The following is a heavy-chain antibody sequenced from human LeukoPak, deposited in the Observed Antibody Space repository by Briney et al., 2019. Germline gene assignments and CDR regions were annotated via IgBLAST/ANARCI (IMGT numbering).Heavy chain of an antibody. CDR2: IYSGGST. CDR3: GVVPGSGH. V-gene: IGHV3-53*01. Sequence: GGSLRLSCAASGFTLSSNYMTWVRQAPGKGLEWVSVIYSGGSTYYADSVKGRFTISRDNSKNTLYLQMNSLRPEDTAVYYCGVVPGSGHWGQGTLVTVSS. D-gene: IGHD2-21*01. CDR1: GFTLSSNY. J-gene: IGHJ1*01.